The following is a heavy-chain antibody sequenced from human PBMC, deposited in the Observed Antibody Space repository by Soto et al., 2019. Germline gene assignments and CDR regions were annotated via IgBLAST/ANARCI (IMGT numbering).Heavy chain of an antibody. CDR2: ISSSSSYI. D-gene: IGHD3-22*01. CDR1: GFTFSSYS. CDR3: ASGHYYDSSGYLSPGVDY. Sequence: PGGSLRLSCAASGFTFSSYSMNWVRPAPGKGLEWVSSISSSSSYIYYADSVKGRFTISRDNAKNSLYLQMNSLRAEDTAVYYCASGHYYDSSGYLSPGVDYWGQGTLVTVSS. V-gene: IGHV3-21*01. J-gene: IGHJ4*02.